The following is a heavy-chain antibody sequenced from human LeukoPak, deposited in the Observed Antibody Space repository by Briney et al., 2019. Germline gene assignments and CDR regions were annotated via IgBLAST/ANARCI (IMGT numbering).Heavy chain of an antibody. Sequence: PGGSLRLSCAASGXTFSSYEMNWVRQAPGKGLEWVSYISSSGSTIYYADSVKGRFTISRDNAKNSLYLQMNSLRAEDTAVYYCARVEGVIAAADYWGQGTLVTVSS. CDR1: GXTFSSYE. V-gene: IGHV3-48*03. J-gene: IGHJ4*02. D-gene: IGHD6-13*01. CDR2: ISSSGSTI. CDR3: ARVEGVIAAADY.